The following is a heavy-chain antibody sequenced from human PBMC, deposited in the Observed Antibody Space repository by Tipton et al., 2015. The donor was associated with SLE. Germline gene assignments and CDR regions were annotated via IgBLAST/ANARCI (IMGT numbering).Heavy chain of an antibody. D-gene: IGHD1-7*01. CDR3: ARVWALAGRRGTSYYMDV. CDR2: IYHSGST. J-gene: IGHJ6*03. CDR1: GYSISSGYY. Sequence: GLVKPSETLSLTCAVSGYSISSGYYWGWIRQPPGKGLEWIGSIYHSGSTYYNPSLKSRVTISVDTSKNQFSLKLSSVTAADTAVYYCARVWALAGRRGTSYYMDVWGKGTTVTVSS. V-gene: IGHV4-38-2*01.